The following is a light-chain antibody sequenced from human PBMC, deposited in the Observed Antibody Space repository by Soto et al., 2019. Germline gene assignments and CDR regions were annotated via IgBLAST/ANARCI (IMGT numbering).Light chain of an antibody. J-gene: IGKJ1*01. CDR1: QDINVY. CDR3: QQSYNTPQT. CDR2: SAS. V-gene: IGKV1-39*01. Sequence: DIQMTQSPSSVSASVGDTVTITCRASQDINVYLNWYQQKPGEVSKLLIYSASSLHSGVPSRFTGSGSGTDYTLTISSLQPEDFATYYCQQSYNTPQTFGQGTKVDIK.